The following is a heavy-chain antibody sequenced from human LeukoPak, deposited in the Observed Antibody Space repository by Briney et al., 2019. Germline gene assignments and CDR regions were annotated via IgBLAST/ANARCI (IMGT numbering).Heavy chain of an antibody. CDR2: INHSGST. D-gene: IGHD1-26*01. Sequence: SETLSLTCAVYGGSFSGYYWSWIRQPPGKGLEWIGEINHSGSTNYNPSLKSRVTISVDTSKNQFSLKLSSVTAADTAVYYCTSGELGYYFDYWGQGTLVTVSS. CDR3: TSGELGYYFDY. J-gene: IGHJ4*02. V-gene: IGHV4-34*01. CDR1: GGSFSGYY.